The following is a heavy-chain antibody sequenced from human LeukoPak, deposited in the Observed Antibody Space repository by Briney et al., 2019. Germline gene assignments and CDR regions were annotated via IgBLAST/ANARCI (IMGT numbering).Heavy chain of an antibody. CDR3: ARGIAVAGRRANFDY. D-gene: IGHD6-19*01. J-gene: IGHJ4*02. Sequence: SGTLSLTCTVSGGSISSHYWSWIRPPPGKGLEWIGYIHSSGTTNYNPSLKSRVTISVDTPKNQFSLNLTSVTAADTAVYYCARGIAVAGRRANFDYWGQGTLVTLSS. CDR2: IHSSGTT. V-gene: IGHV4-4*08. CDR1: GGSISSHY.